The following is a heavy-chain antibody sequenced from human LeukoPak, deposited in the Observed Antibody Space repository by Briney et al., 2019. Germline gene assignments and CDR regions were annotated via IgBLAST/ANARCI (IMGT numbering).Heavy chain of an antibody. CDR3: ARDRGYFY. V-gene: IGHV3-30-3*01. Sequence: PGGSLRLSCAASGFTFSIYAMHWVRQAPGKGLEWVALISYDETYIYYADSVKGRFTTSRDNSKNTLYLQMNSLRAEDTAVYYCARDRGYFYWGQGTLVTVSS. D-gene: IGHD5-18*01. J-gene: IGHJ4*02. CDR1: GFTFSIYA. CDR2: ISYDETYI.